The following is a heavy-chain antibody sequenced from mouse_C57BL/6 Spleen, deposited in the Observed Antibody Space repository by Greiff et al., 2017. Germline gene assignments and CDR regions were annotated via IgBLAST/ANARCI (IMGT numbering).Heavy chain of an antibody. CDR1: GYTFTSYG. D-gene: IGHD1-1*01. CDR3: ARSDTRAY. CDR2: IYPRSGNT. V-gene: IGHV1-81*01. Sequence: VQGVESGAELARPGASVKLSCKASGYTFTSYGISWVKQRPGQGLEWIGEIYPRSGNTYYNEKFKGKATLTADKSSSTAYMELRSLTSEDSAVYFCARSDTRAYWGQGTLVTVSA. J-gene: IGHJ3*01.